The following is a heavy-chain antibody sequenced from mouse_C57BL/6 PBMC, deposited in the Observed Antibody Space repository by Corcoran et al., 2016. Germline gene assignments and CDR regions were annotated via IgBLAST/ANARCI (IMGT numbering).Heavy chain of an antibody. CDR3: ARWLPYYYAMDY. CDR1: GYTFTDYY. J-gene: IGHJ4*01. CDR2: INPNNGGT. Sequence: EVQPQQSGPELVKPGASVKISCKASGYTFTDYYMNWVKQSHGKSLEWIGDINPNNGGTSYNQKFKGKATLTVDKSSSTAYMELRSLTSEDSAVYYCARWLPYYYAMDYWGQGTSVTVSS. V-gene: IGHV1-26*01. D-gene: IGHD2-2*01.